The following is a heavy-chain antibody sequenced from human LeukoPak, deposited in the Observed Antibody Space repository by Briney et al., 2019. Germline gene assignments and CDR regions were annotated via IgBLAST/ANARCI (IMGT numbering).Heavy chain of an antibody. J-gene: IGHJ4*02. D-gene: IGHD4-17*01. CDR3: ARGPDYGGQ. CDR1: GGSFSGYY. CDR2: INHSGST. Sequence: SETLSLTCAVYGGSFSGYYWSWIRQPPGKGLEWIGEINHSGSTNYNPSLKSRVTISVDTSKNQFSLKLSSVTAADTAVYYCARGPDYGGQWGQGTLVTVSS. V-gene: IGHV4-34*01.